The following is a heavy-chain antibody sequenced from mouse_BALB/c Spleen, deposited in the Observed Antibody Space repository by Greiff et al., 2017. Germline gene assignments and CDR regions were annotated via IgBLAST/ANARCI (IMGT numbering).Heavy chain of an antibody. CDR2: INPSNGGT. Sequence: VQLQQPGAELVKPGASVKLSCKASGYTFTSYYMYWVKQRPGQGLEWIGGINPSNGGTNFNEKFKSKATLTVDKSSSTAYMQLSSLTSEDSAVYYCTRKVATDYYAMDYWGQGTSVTVSS. J-gene: IGHJ4*01. V-gene: IGHV1S81*02. D-gene: IGHD1-1*01. CDR1: GYTFTSYY. CDR3: TRKVATDYYAMDY.